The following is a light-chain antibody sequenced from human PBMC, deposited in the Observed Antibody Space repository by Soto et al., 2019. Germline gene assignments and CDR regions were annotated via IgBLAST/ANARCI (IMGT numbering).Light chain of an antibody. V-gene: IGKV3-20*01. J-gene: IGKJ1*01. CDR3: QHYGSSPR. CDR1: QSVSSSY. CDR2: GAS. Sequence: EIVLTQTPGTLSLSPGERATLSCRASQSVSSSYLAWYQQKPGQAPRLLIYGASSRATGIPDRFSGSGSGTDFTLTISRLEPEDCAVYYCQHYGSSPRFGQGTKVDIK.